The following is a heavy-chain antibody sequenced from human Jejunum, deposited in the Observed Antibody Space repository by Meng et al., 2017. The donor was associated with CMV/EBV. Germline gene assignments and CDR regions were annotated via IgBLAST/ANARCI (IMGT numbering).Heavy chain of an antibody. V-gene: IGHV7-4-1*02. CDR3: ARDPTGYNWFDP. J-gene: IGHJ5*02. CDR1: GFTFTPYA. Sequence: CKASGFTFTPYALTWVRQAPGQGPEWMGWINANTGNPTYAQGFTGRFVFSLDTSISTAYLHISSLKAEDTAVYYCARDPTGYNWFDPWGQGTLVTVSS. CDR2: INANTGNP. D-gene: IGHD3-10*01.